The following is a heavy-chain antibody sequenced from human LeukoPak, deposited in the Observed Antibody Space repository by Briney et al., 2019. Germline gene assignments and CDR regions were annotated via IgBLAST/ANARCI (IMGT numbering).Heavy chain of an antibody. J-gene: IGHJ5*02. D-gene: IGHD3-10*01. V-gene: IGHV1-18*01. CDR3: ARGLRGITMVRGVTHNWFDP. CDR1: VYTFTSYG. Sequence: ASVKVSCKASVYTFTSYGTSWVRPAPGQGLEWMGWLSAYNGNTNYAQKFQGRVPITADESTSTAYMELSSLRSEDTAVYYCARGLRGITMVRGVTHNWFDPWGQGTLVTVSS. CDR2: LSAYNGNT.